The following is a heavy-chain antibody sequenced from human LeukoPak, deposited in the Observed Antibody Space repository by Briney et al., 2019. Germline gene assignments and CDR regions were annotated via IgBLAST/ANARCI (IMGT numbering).Heavy chain of an antibody. Sequence: SETLSLTCTVSGGSISSGGYYWSWISQHPGKGLEWIGYVYYSGSTYYNPSLKSRVTISVDTSKNQFSLKLSSVTAADSAVYYCARDNRRSGMDVWGKGTTITVSS. J-gene: IGHJ6*04. CDR3: ARDNRRSGMDV. V-gene: IGHV4-31*03. CDR2: VYYSGST. CDR1: GGSISSGGYY.